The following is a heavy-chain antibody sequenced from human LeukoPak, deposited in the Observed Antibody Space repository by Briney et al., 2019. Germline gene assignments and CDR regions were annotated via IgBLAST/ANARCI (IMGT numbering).Heavy chain of an antibody. CDR2: INAGNGNT. J-gene: IGHJ4*02. CDR3: ARAVWFGEPYFDY. Sequence: ASVKVSCKASGYTFTSYAMHWVRQAPGQRLEWWGWINAGNGNTKYSQKFQGRVTITRDTSASTAYMELSSLRSEDTAVYYCARAVWFGEPYFDYWGQGTLVTVSS. D-gene: IGHD3-10*01. CDR1: GYTFTSYA. V-gene: IGHV1-3*01.